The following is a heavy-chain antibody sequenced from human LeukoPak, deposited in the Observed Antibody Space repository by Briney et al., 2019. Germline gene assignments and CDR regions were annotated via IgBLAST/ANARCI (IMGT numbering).Heavy chain of an antibody. CDR3: VRDQGGSSSH. Sequence: GGSLRLSCAASGLTFSFYSMNWVRQAPGKGLEWVSYISSFSGTINYAESVKGRFTISRDNAKNSLYLQMNSLRANDTAVYYCVRDQGGSSSHWGQGTLVTVSS. V-gene: IGHV3-48*01. CDR2: ISSFSGTI. J-gene: IGHJ4*02. CDR1: GLTFSFYS. D-gene: IGHD6-6*01.